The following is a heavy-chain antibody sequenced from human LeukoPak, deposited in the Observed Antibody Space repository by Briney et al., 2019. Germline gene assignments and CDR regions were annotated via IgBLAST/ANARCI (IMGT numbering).Heavy chain of an antibody. Sequence: GGSLILSCSASGFTFSRYAMNWVRQAPGQGLAYVSGVCSNGGNTDYADAVKGRSTISIDNSNNTLYVHMSSLRAEDTAVYYCVKDPSDYGGPWDYWGQGSLVTASS. CDR3: VKDPSDYGGPWDY. CDR1: GFTFSRYA. D-gene: IGHD4-23*01. J-gene: IGHJ4*02. CDR2: VCSNGGNT. V-gene: IGHV3-64*03.